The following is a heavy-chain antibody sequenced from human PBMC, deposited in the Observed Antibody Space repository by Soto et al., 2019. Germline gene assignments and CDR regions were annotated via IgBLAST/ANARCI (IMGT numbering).Heavy chain of an antibody. CDR2: IYPGDSDT. CDR1: GYSFTSYW. V-gene: IGHV5-51*01. CDR3: ARKSSGSYPPFFDY. Sequence: GSLKISGKGCGYSFTSYWIGWVRQMPGKGLEWMGIIYPGDSDTRYSPSFQGQVTISADKSISTAYLQWSSLKASDTAMYYCARKSSGSYPPFFDYWGQGTLVTVSS. D-gene: IGHD3-10*01. J-gene: IGHJ4*02.